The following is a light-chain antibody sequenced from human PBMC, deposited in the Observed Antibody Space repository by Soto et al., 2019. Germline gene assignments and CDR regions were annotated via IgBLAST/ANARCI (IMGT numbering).Light chain of an antibody. CDR2: KAS. J-gene: IGKJ1*01. Sequence: DIQMTQSPSSLSASVGDRVTITCRASQSISSYLNWYQQKPGKAPKLLIYKASTLKSGVPSRFSGSGSGTEFTLTISSLQPDDFAAYYCQQYSSYSPWTFGQGTKVDIK. V-gene: IGKV1-5*03. CDR3: QQYSSYSPWT. CDR1: QSISSY.